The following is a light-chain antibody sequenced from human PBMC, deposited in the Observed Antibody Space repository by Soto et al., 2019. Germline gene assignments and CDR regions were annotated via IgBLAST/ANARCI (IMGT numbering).Light chain of an antibody. CDR3: QQYGSSPMYS. CDR2: GAS. V-gene: IGKV3-20*01. Sequence: EIVLTQSPATLSVSPGDGATLSCRASQSVSNNYLAWYQQKPGQAPRLLVYGASTRASGIPDRFAGSGSGTDFTLTVSRLEPEDFAVYYCQQYGSSPMYSFGQGTRLEIK. J-gene: IGKJ2*03. CDR1: QSVSNNY.